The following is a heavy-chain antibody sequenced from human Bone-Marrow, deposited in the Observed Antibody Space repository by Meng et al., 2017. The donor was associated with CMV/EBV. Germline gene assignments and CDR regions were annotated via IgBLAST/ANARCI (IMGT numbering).Heavy chain of an antibody. D-gene: IGHD2-2*02. J-gene: IGHJ4*02. CDR1: GGSISSYY. CDR3: ARGCSSTSCYTAFDY. V-gene: IGHV4-59*01. Sequence: SETLSLTCTVSGGSISSYYWSWIRQPPGKGLEWSGYIYYSGSTNYNPSLKSRVTISVDTSKNQFSLKLNSVTAADTAVYYCARGCSSTSCYTAFDYWGQGTLVTVSS. CDR2: IYYSGST.